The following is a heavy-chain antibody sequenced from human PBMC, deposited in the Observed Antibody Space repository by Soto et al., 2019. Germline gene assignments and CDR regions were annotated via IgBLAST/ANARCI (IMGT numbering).Heavy chain of an antibody. J-gene: IGHJ4*02. CDR3: ASRFYAY. CDR1: GDSVSSNSAT. CDR2: TYYRSNWYN. Sequence: SQTLSLTCAISGDSVSSNSATWNGIRQSPSRGLEWLGRTYYRSNWYNDYAVSVKSRITINPDTSKTQFSLQLNSVTPVDTAVYYCASRFYAYWGQGTLVTVSS. D-gene: IGHD2-2*01. V-gene: IGHV6-1*01.